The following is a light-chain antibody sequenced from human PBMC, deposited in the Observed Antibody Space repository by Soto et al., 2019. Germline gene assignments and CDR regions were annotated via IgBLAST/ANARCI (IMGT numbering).Light chain of an antibody. J-gene: IGKJ2*01. Sequence: EIVLTQSPGTLSLSPGERATLSCRASQSVSSSYLAWYQQKPGQAPRLLIYGASSRATGIPDRFSGSGSGTDFTLTISRLDPEDFAVYYCQQYGSSPRTFVQGTKLEIK. CDR2: GAS. V-gene: IGKV3-20*01. CDR1: QSVSSSY. CDR3: QQYGSSPRT.